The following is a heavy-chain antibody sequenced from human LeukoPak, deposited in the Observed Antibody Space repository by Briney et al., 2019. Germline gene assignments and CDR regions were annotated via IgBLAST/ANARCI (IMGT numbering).Heavy chain of an antibody. J-gene: IGHJ4*02. CDR3: ARGRYYDYVWGSYRNDY. V-gene: IGHV3-21*01. Sequence: GGSLRLSCAASGFTFSSHSMNWVRQAPGKGLEWVSSISSSSSYIYYADSVKGRFTISRDNAKNSLYLQMNSLRAEDTAVYYCARGRYYDYVWGSYRNDYWGQGTLVTVSS. CDR2: ISSSSSYI. CDR1: GFTFSSHS. D-gene: IGHD3-16*02.